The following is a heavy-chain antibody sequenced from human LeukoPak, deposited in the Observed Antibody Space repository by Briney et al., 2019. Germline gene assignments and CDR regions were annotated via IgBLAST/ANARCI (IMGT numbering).Heavy chain of an antibody. CDR3: ARVGSPGIAVTFDYYYMDV. J-gene: IGHJ6*03. Sequence: GASVKVSCKASGYTFTSYDINWVRQATGQGLEWMGWMNPNSGNTGYAQKFQGRVTMTRNTSISTAYMELSSLRSEDTAVYYCARVGSPGIAVTFDYYYMDVWGKGTTVTISS. V-gene: IGHV1-8*01. CDR2: MNPNSGNT. CDR1: GYTFTSYD. D-gene: IGHD6-19*01.